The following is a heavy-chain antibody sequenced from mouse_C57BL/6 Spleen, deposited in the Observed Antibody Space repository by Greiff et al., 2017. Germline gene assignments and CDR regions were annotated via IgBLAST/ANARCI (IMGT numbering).Heavy chain of an antibody. D-gene: IGHD2-3*01. Sequence: EVQVVESGEGLVKPGGSLKLSCAASGFTFSSYAMSWVRQTPEKRLEWVAYISSGGDYIYYADTVKGRFTISRDNARNTLYLQMSSLKSEETAMYYCTRDDGYFDYWGQGTTLTVSS. V-gene: IGHV5-9-1*02. J-gene: IGHJ2*01. CDR2: ISSGGDYI. CDR1: GFTFSSYA. CDR3: TRDDGYFDY.